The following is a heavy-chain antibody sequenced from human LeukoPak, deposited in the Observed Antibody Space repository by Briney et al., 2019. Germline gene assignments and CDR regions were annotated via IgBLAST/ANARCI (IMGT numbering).Heavy chain of an antibody. Sequence: GGSLRLSCAASGFTFSSYGMHWVRQAPGKGLEWVAVISYDGSNKYYADSVKGRFTISRDNSKNTLYLQMNSLRAEDTAVYYCARERASYYYGSGSYLDYWGQGTLVTVSS. CDR2: ISYDGSNK. J-gene: IGHJ4*02. V-gene: IGHV3-30*03. D-gene: IGHD3-10*01. CDR3: ARERASYYYGSGSYLDY. CDR1: GFTFSSYG.